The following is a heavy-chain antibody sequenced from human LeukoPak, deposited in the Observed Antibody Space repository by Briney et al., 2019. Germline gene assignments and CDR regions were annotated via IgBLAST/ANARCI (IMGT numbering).Heavy chain of an antibody. CDR3: AREFYGIAAAGSLNYYYMDV. Sequence: GGSLRLSCAASGFTFSSYGMSWVRQAPGKGLEWVSGIRSSGDSTYYADSVKGRFTISRDNSKNTLYLQMNSLRAEDTAVYYCAREFYGIAAAGSLNYYYMDVWGKGTTVTISS. D-gene: IGHD6-13*01. CDR2: IRSSGDST. J-gene: IGHJ6*03. CDR1: GFTFSSYG. V-gene: IGHV3-23*01.